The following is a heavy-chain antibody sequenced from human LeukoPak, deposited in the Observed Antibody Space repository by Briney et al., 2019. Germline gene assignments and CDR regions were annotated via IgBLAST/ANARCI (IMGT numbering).Heavy chain of an antibody. J-gene: IGHJ4*02. V-gene: IGHV5-10-1*01. CDR1: GYSFSSYW. Sequence: GESLRISCKGSGYSFSSYWISWVRQMPGKGLEWMGRIDPSDSYSDYSPSFQGHVTISADKSISTAYLQWSSLKASDTAMYYCARFPLSGSSGYYYVEESFDYWGQGTLVTVSS. CDR2: IDPSDSYS. D-gene: IGHD3-22*01. CDR3: ARFPLSGSSGYYYVEESFDY.